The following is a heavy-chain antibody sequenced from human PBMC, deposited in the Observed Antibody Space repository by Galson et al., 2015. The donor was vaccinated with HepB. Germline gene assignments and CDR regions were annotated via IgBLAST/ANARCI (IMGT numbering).Heavy chain of an antibody. J-gene: IGHJ5*02. CDR2: IMPTFGLT. CDR1: GGTFSTYA. Sequence: SVKVSCKASGGTFSTYAISWVRQAPGQGLEWMGGIMPTFGLTNYAQKFQGRVTITADKSTSTGYMELSSLRSEDTAVYYCARAELLWFGELLGNSAFDPWGQGTLVTVSS. CDR3: ARAELLWFGELLGNSAFDP. V-gene: IGHV1-69*10. D-gene: IGHD3-10*01.